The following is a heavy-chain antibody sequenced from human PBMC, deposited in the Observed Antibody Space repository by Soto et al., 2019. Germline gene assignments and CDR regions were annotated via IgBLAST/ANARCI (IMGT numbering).Heavy chain of an antibody. CDR2: IIPILGIA. Sequence: QVQLVQSGAEVKKPGSSVKVSCKASGGTFSSYTISWVRQAPGQGLEWMGRIIPILGIANYAQKFQGRVTITADKTTSTAYMKLSSLRSEDTAVDSCARSITISGNGFDPWGQGTLVTVSS. CDR1: GGTFSSYT. D-gene: IGHD3-3*01. CDR3: ARSITISGNGFDP. V-gene: IGHV1-69*02. J-gene: IGHJ5*02.